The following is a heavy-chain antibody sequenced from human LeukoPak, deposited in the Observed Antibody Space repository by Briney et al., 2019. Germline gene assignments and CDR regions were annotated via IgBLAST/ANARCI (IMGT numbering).Heavy chain of an antibody. D-gene: IGHD1-26*01. Sequence: GGSLRLSCAGSGFTFSSYAMSWVRQAPGKGLEWVAAVTGSGGDTYHADSVKGRFTISRDNSKNTLYLQMNSLRAEDTAVYYCAPPKWELLRYWGQGTLVTVSS. J-gene: IGHJ4*02. V-gene: IGHV3-23*01. CDR3: APPKWELLRY. CDR2: VTGSGGDT. CDR1: GFTFSSYA.